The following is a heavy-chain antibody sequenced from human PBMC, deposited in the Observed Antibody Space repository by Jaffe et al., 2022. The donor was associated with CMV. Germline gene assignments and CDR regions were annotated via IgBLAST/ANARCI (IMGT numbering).Heavy chain of an antibody. CDR2: TYYRSKWYN. Sequence: QVQLQQSGPGLVKPSQTLSLTCAISGDSVSSNSAAWNWIRQSPSRGLEWLGRTYYRSKWYNDYAVSVKSRITINPDTSKNQFSLQLNSVTPEDTAVYYCARGVVGATTWHYYYYMDVWGKGTTVTVSS. D-gene: IGHD1-26*01. V-gene: IGHV6-1*01. CDR1: GDSVSSNSAA. J-gene: IGHJ6*03. CDR3: ARGVVGATTWHYYYYMDV.